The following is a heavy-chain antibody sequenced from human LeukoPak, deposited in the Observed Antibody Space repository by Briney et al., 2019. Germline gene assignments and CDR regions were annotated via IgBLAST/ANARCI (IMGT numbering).Heavy chain of an antibody. V-gene: IGHV1-3*01. CDR1: GYTFTSYA. Sequence: WASVKVSCKASGYTFTSYAMHWVRQAPGQRLEWMGWVNAGNGNTKYSQKFQGRVTITRDTSASTAYMELSSLRSEDTAVYYCARDPTIFGVVTSLYGMDVWGQGTTVTASS. CDR3: ARDPTIFGVVTSLYGMDV. CDR2: VNAGNGNT. D-gene: IGHD3-3*01. J-gene: IGHJ6*02.